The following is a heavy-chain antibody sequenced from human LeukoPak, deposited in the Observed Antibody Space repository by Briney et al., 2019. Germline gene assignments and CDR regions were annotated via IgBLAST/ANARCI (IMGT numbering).Heavy chain of an antibody. V-gene: IGHV3-48*01. CDR1: GFTFSSYS. CDR2: ISSSSSTI. CDR3: ARDVIVEFDY. J-gene: IGHJ4*02. D-gene: IGHD3-22*01. Sequence: GGSLRLSCAASGFTFSSYSMNWVRQAPGKGLEWVSYISSSSSTIYYADSVKGRFNRYRDNAKKSLYLQMNSLRAEDMAVYYCARDVIVEFDYWGQGTLVTVSS.